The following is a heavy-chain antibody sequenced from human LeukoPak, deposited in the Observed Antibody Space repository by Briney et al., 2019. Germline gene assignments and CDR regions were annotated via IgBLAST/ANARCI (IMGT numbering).Heavy chain of an antibody. CDR2: IYPGDSDT. D-gene: IGHD3-10*01. CDR1: GYSFTSYW. J-gene: IGHJ4*02. Sequence: GESLKISCKGSGYSFTSYWIGWVRQMPGKGLEWMGIIYPGDSDTRYSPSFQGQVTISADKSISTAYLQWSSLKASDTAVYYCARDGNYYGSGSYFDYWGQGTLVTVSS. V-gene: IGHV5-51*01. CDR3: ARDGNYYGSGSYFDY.